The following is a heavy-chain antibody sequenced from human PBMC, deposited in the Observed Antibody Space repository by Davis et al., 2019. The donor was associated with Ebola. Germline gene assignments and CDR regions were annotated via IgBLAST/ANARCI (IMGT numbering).Heavy chain of an antibody. CDR1: GYTFTGYY. CDR3: ARDYPYGDSGYYYGMDV. CDR2: INPSGGST. D-gene: IGHD4-17*01. Sequence: ASVKVSCKASGYTFTGYYMHWVRQAPGQGLEWMGIINPSGGSTSYAQKFQGRVTITADESTSTAYMELSSLRSEDTAVYYCARDYPYGDSGYYYGMDVWGQGTTVTVSS. J-gene: IGHJ6*02. V-gene: IGHV1-46*01.